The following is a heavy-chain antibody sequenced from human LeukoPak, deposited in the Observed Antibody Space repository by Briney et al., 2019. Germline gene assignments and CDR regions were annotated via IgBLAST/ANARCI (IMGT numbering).Heavy chain of an antibody. D-gene: IGHD4-11*01. Sequence: ASVKVSCKASGYTLTSYGISWVRQATGQGLEWMGWMNPNSGETGNAQKFQGRVTITWNTSISTAYMELSSLGSEDTAVYFCARVDYSNDFDIWGQGTMVTVSS. CDR1: GYTLTSYG. J-gene: IGHJ3*02. CDR3: ARVDYSNDFDI. V-gene: IGHV1-8*03. CDR2: MNPNSGET.